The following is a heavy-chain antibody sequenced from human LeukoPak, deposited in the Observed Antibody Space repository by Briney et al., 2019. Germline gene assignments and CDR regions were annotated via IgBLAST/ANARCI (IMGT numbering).Heavy chain of an antibody. CDR2: INTRSGNT. D-gene: IGHD2-15*01. V-gene: IGHV1-2*02. Sequence: ASVKVSCKASGYTFTDYYIHWVRQAPGQGLEWMGWINTRSGNTNYAQKFQGRVTMTRDTSITTAYMELSGLMSDDTAVYYCTRMSQHIYWELLGFDYWGQGAMVSVSS. CDR1: GYTFTDYY. J-gene: IGHJ4*02. CDR3: TRMSQHIYWELLGFDY.